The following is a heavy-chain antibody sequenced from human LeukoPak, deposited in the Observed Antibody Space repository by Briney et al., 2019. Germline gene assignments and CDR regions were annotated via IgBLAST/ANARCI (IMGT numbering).Heavy chain of an antibody. V-gene: IGHV4-30-4*02. J-gene: IGHJ5*02. Sequence: SDTLSLTCTVSGGSISIGDYYWTWIRQPPGKGLEWIGEINHSGSTYYNPSLKSRLTMSVDTSNNKFSLKLTSVTAADTAVYYCASDYLVVAGKFDPWGQGTLVTVSS. D-gene: IGHD6-19*01. CDR2: INHSGST. CDR3: ASDYLVVAGKFDP. CDR1: GGSISIGDYY.